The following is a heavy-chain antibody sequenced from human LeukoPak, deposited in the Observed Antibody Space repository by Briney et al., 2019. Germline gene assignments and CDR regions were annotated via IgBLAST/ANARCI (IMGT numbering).Heavy chain of an antibody. V-gene: IGHV4-59*01. J-gene: IGHJ5*02. CDR3: ARGSLAMVRGTYRKNWFDP. D-gene: IGHD3-10*01. CDR1: GGSISSYY. Sequence: SETLSLTCTVSGGSISSYYWSWIRQPPGKGLEWIGYIYYSGSTNYNPSLKSRVTISVDTSKNQFSLKLSSVTAADTAVYYCARGSLAMVRGTYRKNWFDPWGQGTLVTVSS. CDR2: IYYSGST.